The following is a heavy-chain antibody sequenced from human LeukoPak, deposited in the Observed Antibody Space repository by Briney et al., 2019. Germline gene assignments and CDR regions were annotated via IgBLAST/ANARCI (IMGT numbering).Heavy chain of an antibody. Sequence: SQTLSLSCTISGDSVSSNSAAWNWIRQSPSRGLEWLGRTYYRSKWYNDYEVSVKSRITINPDTSKNQFSLQLSSVTPEDTAVYFCVREGDEDGYHDLDSWGQGTLVTVSS. D-gene: IGHD5-24*01. CDR2: TYYRSKWYN. V-gene: IGHV6-1*01. CDR3: VREGDEDGYHDLDS. J-gene: IGHJ4*02. CDR1: GDSVSSNSAA.